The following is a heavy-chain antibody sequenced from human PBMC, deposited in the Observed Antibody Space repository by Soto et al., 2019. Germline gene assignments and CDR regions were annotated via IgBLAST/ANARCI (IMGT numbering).Heavy chain of an antibody. V-gene: IGHV1-8*01. D-gene: IGHD6-6*01. J-gene: IGHJ5*02. CDR3: AGGRVRYSSYNYVDP. CDR2: MNPDSGHT. CDR1: GYTFTSYD. Sequence: ASVKVSCKASGYTFTSYDINWVRQATGQGPEWMSWMNPDSGHTGYARKIRDRISITRNTSITTTYIKLTSLRSDDTDIYYCAGGRVRYSSYNYVDPCGRGTLFTVSS.